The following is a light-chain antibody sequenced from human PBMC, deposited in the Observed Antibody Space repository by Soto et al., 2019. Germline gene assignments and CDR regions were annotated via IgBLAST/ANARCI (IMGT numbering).Light chain of an antibody. CDR3: QQYGSSSLVT. CDR1: QSVSSSY. V-gene: IGKV3-20*01. CDR2: VAS. J-gene: IGKJ3*01. Sequence: EIVLTQSPGTLSLSPGERATLSCRASQSVSSSYLAWYQQKPGQAPRLLIYVASSRATGIPDRFSGSGSGTDFTLTISRLEPEDFAVYYCQQYGSSSLVTFGPGTKVDIK.